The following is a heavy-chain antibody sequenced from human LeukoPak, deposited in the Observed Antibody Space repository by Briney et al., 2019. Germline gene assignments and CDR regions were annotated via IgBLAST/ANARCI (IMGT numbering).Heavy chain of an antibody. CDR3: ASNVGYSYGYDY. CDR2: IIPIFGTA. V-gene: IGHV1-69*05. CDR1: GGTFSSYA. Sequence: PVKVSCKASGGTFSSYAISWVRQAPGQGLEWMGGIIPIFGTANYAQKFQGRVTITTDESTSTAYMELSSLRSEDTAVYYCASNVGYSYGYDYWGQGTLVTVSS. J-gene: IGHJ4*02. D-gene: IGHD5-18*01.